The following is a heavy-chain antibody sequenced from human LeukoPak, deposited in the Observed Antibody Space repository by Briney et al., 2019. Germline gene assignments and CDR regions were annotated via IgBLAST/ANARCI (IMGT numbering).Heavy chain of an antibody. CDR1: GFTFSSYE. CDR2: ISSSGSTI. D-gene: IGHD3-10*01. J-gene: IGHJ4*02. V-gene: IGHV3-48*03. Sequence: GGSLRLSCAASGFTFSSYEMNWVRQAPGKGLEWVSYISSSGSTIYYADSVKGRFTISRDNAKNSLYLQMNSLRAEDTAVYYCARVDDGSGSYYVKAWGQGTLVTVSS. CDR3: ARVDDGSGSYYVKA.